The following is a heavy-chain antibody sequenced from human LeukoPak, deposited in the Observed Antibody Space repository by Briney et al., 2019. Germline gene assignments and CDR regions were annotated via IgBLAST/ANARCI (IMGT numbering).Heavy chain of an antibody. CDR3: VAEGPSYAATTFDY. D-gene: IGHD2-2*01. J-gene: IGHJ4*02. CDR1: GFTFFNAW. Sequence: GGSLRLSCAASGFTFFNAWMSWVRQAPGKGLEWVGRIKSKTDGGTTDYAAPVKGRFTISRDDSKTTLYLQMHSLKTEDTGIYYCVAEGPSYAATTFDYWGQGTLVTVTS. V-gene: IGHV3-15*01. CDR2: IKSKTDGGTT.